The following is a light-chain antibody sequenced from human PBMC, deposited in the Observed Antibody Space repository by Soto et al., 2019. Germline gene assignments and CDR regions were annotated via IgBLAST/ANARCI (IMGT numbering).Light chain of an antibody. Sequence: DIQMTQSPSSLSASVGDRVTITCPASQSISSYLNWYQQKPGKAPKLLIYAASSLQSGVPSRFSGSGSGTDFTLTISSLQPEDFATYYCQQSFSSPWTFRQGTKVEIK. J-gene: IGKJ1*01. CDR2: AAS. CDR1: QSISSY. V-gene: IGKV1-39*01. CDR3: QQSFSSPWT.